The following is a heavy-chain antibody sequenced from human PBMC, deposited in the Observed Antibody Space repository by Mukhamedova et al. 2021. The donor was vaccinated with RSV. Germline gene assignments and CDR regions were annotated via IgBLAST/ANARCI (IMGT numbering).Heavy chain of an antibody. CDR1: YA. D-gene: IGHD2-8*01. CDR3: ATNLWISDGVYDPFGS. V-gene: IGHV3-23*01. CDR2: ISASGDRT. Sequence: YAMSWVRHAPGKGLEWVSGISASGDRTDDADSVKGRVAISRDDSKNTTSLQMNSLRDEDTAVYYCATNLWISDGVYDPFGSWG. J-gene: IGHJ5*01.